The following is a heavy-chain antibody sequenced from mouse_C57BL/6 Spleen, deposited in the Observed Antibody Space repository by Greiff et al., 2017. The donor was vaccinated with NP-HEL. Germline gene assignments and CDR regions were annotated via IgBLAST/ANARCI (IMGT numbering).Heavy chain of an antibody. CDR3: ARRDYSNAWFAY. CDR1: GYTFTDYN. Sequence: VVEPGASVKIPCKASGYTFTDYNMDWVKQSHGKSLEWIGDINPNNGGTIYNQKFKGKATLTVDKSSSTAYMELRSLTSEDTAVYYCARRDYSNAWFAYWGQGTLVTVSA. J-gene: IGHJ3*01. V-gene: IGHV1-18*01. D-gene: IGHD2-5*01. CDR2: INPNNGGT.